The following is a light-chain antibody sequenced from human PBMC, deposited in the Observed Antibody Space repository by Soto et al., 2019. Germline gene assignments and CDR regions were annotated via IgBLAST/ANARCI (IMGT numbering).Light chain of an antibody. V-gene: IGKV3-15*01. CDR1: QSVSSN. Sequence: EIVMTQSPATLSVSPGERATLSCRASQSVSSNLAWYQQKPGQAPRLLIYGASTRPTGIPARFSGSGSGTEFTLTIRSLQSEDCAVYYCQQYNNWPPYTFGQGTKLEIK. CDR2: GAS. CDR3: QQYNNWPPYT. J-gene: IGKJ2*01.